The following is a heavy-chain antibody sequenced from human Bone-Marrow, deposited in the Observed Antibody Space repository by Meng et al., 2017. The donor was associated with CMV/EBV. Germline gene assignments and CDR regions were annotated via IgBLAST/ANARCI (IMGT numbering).Heavy chain of an antibody. CDR1: GSTFSSYG. D-gene: IGHD2-2*01. V-gene: IGHV3-30*02. Sequence: GESLKISCAASGSTFSSYGMHWVRQAPGKGLEWVAFIRYDGSNKYYADSVKGRFTISRDNSKNTLYLQMNSLRAEDTAVYYCAKGGGVAPAAHKLSYYFDYWGQGTLVTVSS. CDR3: AKGGGVAPAAHKLSYYFDY. CDR2: IRYDGSNK. J-gene: IGHJ4*02.